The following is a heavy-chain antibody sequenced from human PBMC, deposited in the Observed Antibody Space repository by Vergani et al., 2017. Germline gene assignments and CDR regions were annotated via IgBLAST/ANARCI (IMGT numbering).Heavy chain of an antibody. D-gene: IGHD2-15*01. J-gene: IGHJ6*02. CDR1: GGTFSSYA. Sequence: QVQLVQSGAEVKKPGSSVKVSCKASGGTFSSYAISWVRQAPGQGLEWMGRIIPIFGTANYAQKFQGRVTITADESTSTAYMELSSLRSEDTAVYYCARDSLVDVVVVAATLSGLNYYYYGMDVWGQGTTVTVSS. V-gene: IGHV1-69*18. CDR3: ARDSLVDVVVVAATLSGLNYYYYGMDV. CDR2: IIPIFGTA.